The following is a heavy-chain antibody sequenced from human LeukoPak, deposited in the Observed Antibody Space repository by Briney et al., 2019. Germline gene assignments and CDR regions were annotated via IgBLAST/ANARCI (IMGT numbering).Heavy chain of an antibody. D-gene: IGHD3-22*01. J-gene: IGHJ4*02. V-gene: IGHV4-34*01. Sequence: SETLSLTCAVYGGSFSGYYWSWIRQPPGKGLELIGEINHSGSTNYNPSLKSRVTISVDTSKNQFSLKLSSVTAADTAVYYCASLARRHYYDSSGYLDYWGQGTLVTVSS. CDR3: ASLARRHYYDSSGYLDY. CDR2: INHSGST. CDR1: GGSFSGYY.